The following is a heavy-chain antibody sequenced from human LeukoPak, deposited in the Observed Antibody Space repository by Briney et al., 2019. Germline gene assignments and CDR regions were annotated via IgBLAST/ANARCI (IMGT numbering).Heavy chain of an antibody. CDR1: GFTFRSYW. CDR2: IKQDGSEK. CDR3: ARGRWLQASYYFDY. J-gene: IGHJ4*02. D-gene: IGHD5-24*01. Sequence: GGSLRLSCAASGFTFRSYWMSWVRQAPGKGLEWVANIKQDGSEKYYVDSVKGRFTISRDNAKDSLYLQMNSLRAEDTAVYYCARGRWLQASYYFDYWGQGTLVTVSS. V-gene: IGHV3-7*01.